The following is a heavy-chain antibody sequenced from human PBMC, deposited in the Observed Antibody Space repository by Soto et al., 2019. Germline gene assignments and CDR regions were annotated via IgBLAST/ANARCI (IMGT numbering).Heavy chain of an antibody. CDR1: GFSFRNYG. CDR2: IWYDGSKS. J-gene: IGHJ3*01. V-gene: IGHV3-33*01. CDR3: ARGWGSGVHRSGLDV. Sequence: QEQLVESGGGVVQPGMSLRLSCAASGFSFRNYGIHWVRQAPGKGLDWVAVIWYDGSKSYYADSVRGRFTISRDNSGNTVHLQMDSLRAEDTSVYYCARGWGSGVHRSGLDVWCQWTTVVVS. D-gene: IGHD6-19*01.